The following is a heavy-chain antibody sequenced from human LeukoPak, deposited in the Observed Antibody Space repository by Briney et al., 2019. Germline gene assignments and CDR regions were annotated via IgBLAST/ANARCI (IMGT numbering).Heavy chain of an antibody. J-gene: IGHJ5*02. Sequence: GGSLRLSCAASGFTFSSYAMHWVRQAPGKGLEWVAVISYDGSNKYYADSVKGRFTISRDNSKNTLYLQVNSLRAEDTAVYYCARDASTSRLDPWGQGTLVTVSS. CDR1: GFTFSSYA. D-gene: IGHD2-2*01. V-gene: IGHV3-30-3*01. CDR2: ISYDGSNK. CDR3: ARDASTSRLDP.